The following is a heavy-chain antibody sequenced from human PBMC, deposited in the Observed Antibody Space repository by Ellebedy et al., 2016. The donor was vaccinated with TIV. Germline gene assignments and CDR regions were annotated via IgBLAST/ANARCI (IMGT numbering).Heavy chain of an antibody. J-gene: IGHJ4*02. Sequence: GGSLRLXXAASGFTFSNYWMHWVRQTPGKGLVWVSIINIDETVTRYAEFVKGRFTISRDNAKNTLYLQMNSLRVEDTAVYFCAKGTFDDWGQGTLVTVSS. CDR1: GFTFSNYW. V-gene: IGHV3-74*01. CDR2: INIDETVT. CDR3: AKGTFDD.